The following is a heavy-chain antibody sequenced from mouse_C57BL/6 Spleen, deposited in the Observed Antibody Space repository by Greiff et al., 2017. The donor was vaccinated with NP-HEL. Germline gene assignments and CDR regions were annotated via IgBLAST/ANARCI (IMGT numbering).Heavy chain of an antibody. J-gene: IGHJ4*01. V-gene: IGHV1-15*01. CDR2: IDPETGGT. D-gene: IGHD2-1*01. Sequence: QVQLQQSGAELVRPGASVTLSCKASGYTFTDYEMHWVKQTPVHGLEWIGAIDPETGGTAYNQKFKGKAILTADKSSSTAYMELRSLTSEDSAVYYCTRRGIYGNFYYAMDYWGQGTSVTVSS. CDR3: TRRGIYGNFYYAMDY. CDR1: GYTFTDYE.